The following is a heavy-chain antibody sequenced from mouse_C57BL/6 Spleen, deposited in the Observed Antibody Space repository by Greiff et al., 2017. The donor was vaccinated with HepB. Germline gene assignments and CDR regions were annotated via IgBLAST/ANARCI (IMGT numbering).Heavy chain of an antibody. CDR2: IDPSDSET. CDR1: GYTFTSYW. J-gene: IGHJ2*01. CDR3: ARGRYYGSREWDY. Sequence: QVQLQQPGAELVRPGSSVKLSCKASGYTFTSYWMHWVKQRPIQGLEWIGNIDPSDSETHYNQKFKDKATLTVDKSSSTAYRQLSSLTSEDSAVYYCARGRYYGSREWDYWGQGTTLTVSS. D-gene: IGHD1-1*01. V-gene: IGHV1-52*01.